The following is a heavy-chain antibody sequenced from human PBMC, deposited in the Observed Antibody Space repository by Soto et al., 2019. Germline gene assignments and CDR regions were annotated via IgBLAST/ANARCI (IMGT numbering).Heavy chain of an antibody. Sequence: GASVKVSCKASGYTFTGYYMHWVRQAPGQGLEWMGWINPNSGGTNYAQKFQGWVTMTRDTSISTAYMELSRLRSDDTAVYYCAGAAVPAAIVVESNNWFDPWGQGTLVTVSS. CDR2: INPNSGGT. CDR3: AGAAVPAAIVVESNNWFDP. CDR1: GYTFTGYY. V-gene: IGHV1-2*04. D-gene: IGHD2-2*01. J-gene: IGHJ5*02.